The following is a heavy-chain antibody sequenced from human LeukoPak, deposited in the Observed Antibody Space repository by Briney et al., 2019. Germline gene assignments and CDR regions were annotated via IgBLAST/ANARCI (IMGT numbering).Heavy chain of an antibody. CDR3: AGDRYDSSCKQGWFDP. CDR2: INPNSGGT. D-gene: IGHD3-22*01. J-gene: IGHJ5*02. Sequence: ASVKVSCKASGYTFTGFYIHWVRQAPGQGLEWMGWINPNSGGTNYAQKFQGRVTMTRDTSISASYMELSSLRGDDTAVYYCAGDRYDSSCKQGWFDPWGQGTLVIVSS. V-gene: IGHV1-2*02. CDR1: GYTFTGFY.